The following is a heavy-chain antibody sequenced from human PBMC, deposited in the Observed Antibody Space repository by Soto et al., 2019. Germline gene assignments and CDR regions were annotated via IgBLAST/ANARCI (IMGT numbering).Heavy chain of an antibody. V-gene: IGHV3-30*18. CDR1: GFTFSSYG. J-gene: IGHJ4*02. CDR3: AKEGRLGQWLARIGAERGEWHFDY. CDR2: ISYDGSNK. Sequence: QVQLVESGGGVVQPGRSLRLSCAASGFTFSSYGMHWVRQAPGKGLEWVAVISYDGSNKYYADSVKGRFTISRDNSKNTVYLKMNSMREEDTAVYYCAKEGRLGQWLARIGAERGEWHFDYWGQGTLVTVSS. D-gene: IGHD6-19*01.